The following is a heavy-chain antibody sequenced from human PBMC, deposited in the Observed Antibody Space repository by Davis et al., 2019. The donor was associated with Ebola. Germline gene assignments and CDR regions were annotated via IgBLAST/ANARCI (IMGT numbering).Heavy chain of an antibody. CDR1: GYSFTSYW. D-gene: IGHD2-2*01. CDR2: IDPSDSYT. J-gene: IGHJ6*02. Sequence: GESLKISCKGSGYSFTSYWIGWVRQMPGKGLEWMGRIDPSDSYTNYSPSFQGHVTISADKSISTAYLQWSSLKASDTAMYYCATTSRGIVVVPAAKYYYYGMDVWGQGTTVTVSS. CDR3: ATTSRGIVVVPAAKYYYYGMDV. V-gene: IGHV5-10-1*01.